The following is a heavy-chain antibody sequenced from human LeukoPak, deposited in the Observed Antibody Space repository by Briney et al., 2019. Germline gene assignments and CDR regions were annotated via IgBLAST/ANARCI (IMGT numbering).Heavy chain of an antibody. D-gene: IGHD1-1*01. Sequence: GASLRLSCAASGFTFSSYAMSWVRQAPGKGLEWVSSISGSGGSTYYADSVKGRFTISRDNSKNPLYLQMNSLRAEDTAVYYCAKVELNWNDEYFQHWGQGTLVTVSS. J-gene: IGHJ1*01. CDR2: ISGSGGST. CDR3: AKVELNWNDEYFQH. CDR1: GFTFSSYA. V-gene: IGHV3-23*01.